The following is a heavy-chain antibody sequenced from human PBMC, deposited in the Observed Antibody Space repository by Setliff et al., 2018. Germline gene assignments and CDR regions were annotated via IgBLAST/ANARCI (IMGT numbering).Heavy chain of an antibody. Sequence: SETLSLTCSAYGGTFSDYYWTWIRQSPGKGLEWIGEINHSGTTNYNPSLKSRVTISVDTSKNQFSLTMCSVSAADAAVYYCARGRNVAARLLDTWGQGSRVTVSS. J-gene: IGHJ5*02. CDR3: ARGRNVAARLLDT. CDR1: GGTFSDYY. D-gene: IGHD6-6*01. V-gene: IGHV4-34*01. CDR2: INHSGTT.